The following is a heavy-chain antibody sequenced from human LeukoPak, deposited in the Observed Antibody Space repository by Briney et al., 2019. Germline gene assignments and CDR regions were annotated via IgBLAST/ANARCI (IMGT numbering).Heavy chain of an antibody. J-gene: IGHJ4*02. CDR3: ARHCHRGWLRLPFDY. CDR2: IYHSGST. CDR1: GGSISSSNW. Sequence: PSETLSLTCAVSGGSISSSNWWSWVRQPPGKGLEWIGEIYHSGSTNYNPSLKSRVTISVDKSKNQFSLKLSSVTAADTAVYYCARHCHRGWLRLPFDYWGQGTLVTVSS. D-gene: IGHD5-12*01. V-gene: IGHV4-4*02.